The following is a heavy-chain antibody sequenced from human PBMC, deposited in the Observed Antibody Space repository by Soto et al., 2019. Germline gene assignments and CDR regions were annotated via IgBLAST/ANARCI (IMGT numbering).Heavy chain of an antibody. J-gene: IGHJ6*03. CDR3: ARGLVIDHYYYYYMDV. Sequence: GGSLRLSCAASGFTFTNHWIHWVRQAPGKGLVWVSRISSDGGVANYPGSVKGRFTISRENAKNSLYLQMNSLRAGDTAVYYCARGLVIDHYYYYYMDVWGKGTTVTVSS. D-gene: IGHD3-9*01. CDR1: GFTFTNHW. CDR2: ISSDGGVA. V-gene: IGHV3-74*01.